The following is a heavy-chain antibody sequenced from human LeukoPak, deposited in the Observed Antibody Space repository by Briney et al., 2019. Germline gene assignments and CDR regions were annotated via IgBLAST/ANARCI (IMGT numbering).Heavy chain of an antibody. CDR3: ARGRDGYNFDY. D-gene: IGHD5-24*01. CDR2: MNPNSGNT. CDR1: GYTFTSYD. J-gene: IGHJ4*02. Sequence: GASVKVSRRASGYTFTSYDINWVRQATGQGREWMGWMNPNSGNTGYAQKFQGRVTMTRNTSISTAYMELSSLRSEDTAVYYCARGRDGYNFDYWGQGTLVTVSS. V-gene: IGHV1-8*01.